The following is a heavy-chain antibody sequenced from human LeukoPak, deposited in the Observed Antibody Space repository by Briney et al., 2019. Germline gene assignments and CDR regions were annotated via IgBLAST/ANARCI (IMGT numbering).Heavy chain of an antibody. Sequence: PGGSLRLSCAASGFTFSSYGMHWVRQAPGKGLEWVAVISYDGSNKYYADSVKGRFTISRDNAKNSLSLQMNSLRVEDTALYYCARGGISIFGVVIYMDVWGKGTTVTVSS. D-gene: IGHD3-3*01. J-gene: IGHJ6*03. CDR2: ISYDGSNK. V-gene: IGHV3-30*03. CDR1: GFTFSSYG. CDR3: ARGGISIFGVVIYMDV.